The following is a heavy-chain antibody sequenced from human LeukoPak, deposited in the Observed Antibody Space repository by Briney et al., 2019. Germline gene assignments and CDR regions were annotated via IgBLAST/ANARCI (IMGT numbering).Heavy chain of an antibody. CDR3: ARAAMVRGVDYFDY. V-gene: IGHV3-23*01. D-gene: IGHD3-10*01. CDR1: GFTFSSYS. J-gene: IGHJ4*02. Sequence: PRGSLRLSCAASGFTFSSYSMAWVRQAPGKGLEWVSVISGSGDSTYYADSVKGRFTISRDNSKNILYLQMNSLRAGDTAVYYCARAAMVRGVDYFDYWGQGTLVTVSS. CDR2: ISGSGDST.